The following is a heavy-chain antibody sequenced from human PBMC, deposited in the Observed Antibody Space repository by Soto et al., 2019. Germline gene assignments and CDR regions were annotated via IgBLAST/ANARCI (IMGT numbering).Heavy chain of an antibody. CDR2: MTSSGDSV. CDR1: GFSFSVFN. CDR3: XXXXXPXKIFGDYGMDV. V-gene: IGHV3-48*03. D-gene: IGHD3-3*01. J-gene: IGHJ6*02. Sequence: EEQLVESGGGLVQPGGSLTLSCAASGFSFSVFNMNWVRQAPGKGLEWVSYMTSSGDSVYYSDSVKGRFTISRDNAKNSLFLQMNXXXXXXXXVXXXXXXXXPXKIFGDYGMDVWGQGTTVIVSS.